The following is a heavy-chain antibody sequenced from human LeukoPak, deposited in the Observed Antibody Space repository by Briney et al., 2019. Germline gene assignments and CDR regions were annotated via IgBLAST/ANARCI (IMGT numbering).Heavy chain of an antibody. CDR3: ARGDVDY. CDR2: VVPDGRVQ. Sequence: GGSLRLSCAVSGFTFSTHWMSRVRQIPGKGLEWVASVVPDGRVQYYVDSMKGRFTISRDNAKNSLYLQMNSLRAEDTAVYYCARGDVDYWGQGTLVTVS. J-gene: IGHJ4*02. CDR1: GFTFSTHW. V-gene: IGHV3-7*01.